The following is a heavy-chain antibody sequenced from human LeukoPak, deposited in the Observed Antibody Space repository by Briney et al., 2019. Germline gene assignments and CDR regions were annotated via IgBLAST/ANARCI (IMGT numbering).Heavy chain of an antibody. CDR2: IKQDGSEK. V-gene: IGHV3-7*01. Sequence: GGSLRLSCAASGFTFSSYWMSWVRQAPGKGLEWVANIKQDGSEKYYVDSVKGRFTISRDNAKNSLYLQMNSLRAEDTAVYYCARDGGATLPGTDYWGQGTLVTVSS. CDR1: GFTFSSYW. CDR3: ARDGGATLPGTDY. D-gene: IGHD1-14*01. J-gene: IGHJ4*02.